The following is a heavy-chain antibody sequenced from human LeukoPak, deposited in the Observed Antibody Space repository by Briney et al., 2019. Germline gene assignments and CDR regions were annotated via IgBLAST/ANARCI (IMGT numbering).Heavy chain of an antibody. CDR1: GGSITTSSYY. Sequence: SETLSLTCTVSGGSITTSSYYWGWIRPPPGKGLEWIGIIYYSGSTYYNPSLKGRVTISVDTSKNQFSLKLSSVTAADTAVYYCARAFRARYFDLWGRGTLVTVPS. CDR2: IYYSGST. V-gene: IGHV4-39*01. J-gene: IGHJ2*01. D-gene: IGHD2/OR15-2a*01. CDR3: ARAFRARYFDL.